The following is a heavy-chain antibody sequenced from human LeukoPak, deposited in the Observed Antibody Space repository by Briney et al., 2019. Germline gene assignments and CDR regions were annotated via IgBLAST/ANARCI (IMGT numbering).Heavy chain of an antibody. CDR3: AKDITPLRFLEWLSPPLALDY. J-gene: IGHJ4*02. D-gene: IGHD3-3*01. CDR2: ISGDGGSK. CDR1: GFTFSSDS. V-gene: IGHV3-43*02. Sequence: QTGGSLRLSCAASGFTFSSDSMNWVRQAPGKGLEWVSLISGDGGSKSYPDSVRGRYTISRDKSKNSLYLHMNSLRTEDTVLYYCAKDITPLRFLEWLSPPLALDYWGQGTLVTVSS.